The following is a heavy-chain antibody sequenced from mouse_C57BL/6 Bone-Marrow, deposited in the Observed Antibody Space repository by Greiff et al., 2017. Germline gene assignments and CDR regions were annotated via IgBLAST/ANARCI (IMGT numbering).Heavy chain of an antibody. J-gene: IGHJ1*03. CDR1: GFTFSSYA. D-gene: IGHD1-1*01. V-gene: IGHV5-9-1*02. Sequence: EVKVVESGEGLVKPGGSLKLSCAASGFTFSSYAMSWVRQTPEKRLEWVAYISSGGDYIYYADTVKGRFTISRDNARNTLYLQMSSLKSEDTAMYYCTSLYYDGWYFDVWGTGTTVTVSS. CDR2: ISSGGDYI. CDR3: TSLYYDGWYFDV.